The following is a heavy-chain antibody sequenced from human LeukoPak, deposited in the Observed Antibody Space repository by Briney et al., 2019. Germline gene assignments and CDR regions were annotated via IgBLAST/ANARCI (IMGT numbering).Heavy chain of an antibody. V-gene: IGHV3-30*14. Sequence: GGSLRLSCAASGFNFGNYAMHWVRQAPGKGLEWVSLIPSGGFYEYYADSVKGRFTISRDNSKNTLYLQMNSLRAEDTAVYYCARGMQTTVTPYAYWGQGTLVTVSS. D-gene: IGHD4-11*01. CDR1: GFNFGNYA. CDR2: IPSGGFYE. J-gene: IGHJ4*02. CDR3: ARGMQTTVTPYAY.